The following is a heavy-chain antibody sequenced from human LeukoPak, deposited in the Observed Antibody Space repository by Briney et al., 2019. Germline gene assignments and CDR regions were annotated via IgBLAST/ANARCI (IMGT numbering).Heavy chain of an antibody. V-gene: IGHV3-48*03. CDR2: ISSSGSTI. CDR1: GFTFSSYE. Sequence: GGSLRLSCAASGFTFSSYEMNWVRQAPGKGLEWVSYISSSGSTIYYADSVKGRFTISRDNAKNSLYLQMNSLRAEDTAVYYCARIGGDFHYFDDWGKGTLVTVSS. J-gene: IGHJ4*02. CDR3: ARIGGDFHYFDD. D-gene: IGHD3-16*01.